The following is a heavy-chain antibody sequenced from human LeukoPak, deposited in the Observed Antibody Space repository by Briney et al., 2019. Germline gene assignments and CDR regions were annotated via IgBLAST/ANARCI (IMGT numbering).Heavy chain of an antibody. CDR2: IKQDGSEK. CDR3: TRYDYVWGSYRYLYYFDY. V-gene: IGHV3-7*01. D-gene: IGHD3-16*02. CDR1: GFTFSSYW. J-gene: IGHJ4*02. Sequence: PGRSLRLSCAASGFTFSSYWMSWVRQAPGKGLEWVANIKQDGSEKYYVDSVKGRFTISRDNAKNSLYLQMNSLRAEDTAVYYCTRYDYVWGSYRYLYYFDYWGQGTLVTVSS.